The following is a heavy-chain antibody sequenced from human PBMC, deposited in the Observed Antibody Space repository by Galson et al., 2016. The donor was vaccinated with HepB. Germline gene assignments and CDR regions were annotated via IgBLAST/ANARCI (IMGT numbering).Heavy chain of an antibody. CDR1: GFTFSSYA. CDR3: ARVNWNYAAYYFDY. CDR2: ISGSGGNT. J-gene: IGHJ4*02. V-gene: IGHV3-23*01. D-gene: IGHD1-7*01. Sequence: SLRLSCAASGFTFSSYAMSWVRQTPGKGLEWVSSISGSGGNTYYADSVKGRFTISRDNSKNTLYLQMNSLRAEDTAVYYCARVNWNYAAYYFDYWGQGTLVTVSS.